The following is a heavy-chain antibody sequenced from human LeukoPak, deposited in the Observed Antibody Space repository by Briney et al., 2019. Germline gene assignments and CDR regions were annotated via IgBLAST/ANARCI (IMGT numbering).Heavy chain of an antibody. CDR3: AREPLGYCSSTSRSFSLDY. Sequence: PGGSLRLSCAASGFTFSSYSMNWVRQAPGKGLEWVSYISSSSSTIYYADSVKGRFTISRDNAKNSLYLQMNSLRAEDTAVYYCAREPLGYCSSTSRSFSLDYWGQGTLVTVSS. D-gene: IGHD2-2*01. J-gene: IGHJ4*02. V-gene: IGHV3-48*01. CDR2: ISSSSSTI. CDR1: GFTFSSYS.